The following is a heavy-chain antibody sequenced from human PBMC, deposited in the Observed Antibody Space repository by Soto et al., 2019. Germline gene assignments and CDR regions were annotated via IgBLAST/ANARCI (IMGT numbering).Heavy chain of an antibody. Sequence: GGSLRLSCAASGFTFSSYAMSWVRQAPGKGLEWVSAISGSGGSTYYADSVKGRFTIFRDNSKNTLYLQMNSLRAEDTAVYYCANPPRVVVPAAIPLARYYYGMDVWGQGTTVTVSS. D-gene: IGHD2-2*01. CDR1: GFTFSSYA. CDR2: ISGSGGST. V-gene: IGHV3-23*01. J-gene: IGHJ6*02. CDR3: ANPPRVVVPAAIPLARYYYGMDV.